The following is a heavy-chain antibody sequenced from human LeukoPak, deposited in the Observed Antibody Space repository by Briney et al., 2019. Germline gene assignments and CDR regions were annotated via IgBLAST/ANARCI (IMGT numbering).Heavy chain of an antibody. D-gene: IGHD5-12*01. CDR2: IKSKTDGGTT. V-gene: IGHV3-15*01. CDR3: TTGGYGGQFDY. Sequence: GGSLRLSCAASGFAFSNAWMSWVRQAPGKGLEWVGRIKSKTDGGTTDYAAPVKGRFTISRDDSKNTLYLQMNSPKTEDTAVYYCTTGGYGGQFDYWGQGTLVTVSS. CDR1: GFAFSNAW. J-gene: IGHJ4*02.